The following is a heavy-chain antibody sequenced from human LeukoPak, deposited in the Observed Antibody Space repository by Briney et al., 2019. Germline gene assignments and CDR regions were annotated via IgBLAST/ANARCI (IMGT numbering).Heavy chain of an antibody. J-gene: IGHJ6*02. CDR3: ARGGADYYDSSGYKVSNYYYGMDV. Sequence: SETLSLTCAVYGVSVSGYYWGWIRHPPGKGLEGMGEINRSGSTNSNPSLKSRVTISVDTSKNQFSLKLSSVTAADTAVYYCARGGADYYDSSGYKVSNYYYGMDVWGQGTTVTVSS. CDR1: GVSVSGYY. CDR2: INRSGST. V-gene: IGHV4-34*01. D-gene: IGHD3-22*01.